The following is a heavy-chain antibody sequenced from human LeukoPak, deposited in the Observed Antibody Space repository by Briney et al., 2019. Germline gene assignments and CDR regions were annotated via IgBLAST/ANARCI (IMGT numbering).Heavy chain of an antibody. CDR2: INANSGDT. D-gene: IGHD6-6*01. V-gene: IGHV1-2*02. CDR3: ARVMGAARGY. CDR1: GYTFTHFF. J-gene: IGHJ4*02. Sequence: ASVKDSCKASGYTFTHFFIHWVRQAPGQGLEWMGWINANSGDTFYAQKFQGRVTITRDTSISTAYMELSRLTSDDTAVYYCARVMGAARGYWGQGTLVTVSS.